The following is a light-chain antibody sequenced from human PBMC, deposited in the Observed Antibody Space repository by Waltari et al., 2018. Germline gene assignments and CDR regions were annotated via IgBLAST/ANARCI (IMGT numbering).Light chain of an antibody. CDR2: AAS. CDR1: QDISNS. CDR3: QQYQNLPYT. J-gene: IGKJ2*01. Sequence: DMQMTQSPSSLSASVGDRVTITCQASQDISNSLNWYHQKPGKAPKPLIYAASDLETGVPSRFSGSGSGTDFTFTISSRQPEDIATYYCQQYQNLPYTFGQGTKLEI. V-gene: IGKV1-33*01.